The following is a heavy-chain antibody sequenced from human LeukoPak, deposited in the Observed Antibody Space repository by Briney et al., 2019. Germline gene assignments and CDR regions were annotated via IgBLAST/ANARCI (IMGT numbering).Heavy chain of an antibody. V-gene: IGHV4-34*01. CDR3: ARGRLYYYDSSGPEPDY. J-gene: IGHJ4*02. CDR2: INHSGST. D-gene: IGHD3-22*01. Sequence: SETLSLTCAVYGGSFSGYYWSWIRQPPGKGLEWIGEINHSGSTNYNPSLKSRVTISVDTSKNQFSLKLSSVTAADTAVYYCARGRLYYYDSSGPEPDYWGQGTLVTVFS. CDR1: GGSFSGYY.